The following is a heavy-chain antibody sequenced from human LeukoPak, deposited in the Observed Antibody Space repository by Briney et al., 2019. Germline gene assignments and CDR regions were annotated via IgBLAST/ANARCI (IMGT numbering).Heavy chain of an antibody. CDR1: GGSISSSGYY. Sequence: SETLSLTCTVSGGSISSSGYYWGWIRQPPGKGLEWIGSIYSSGSTYYNPSLKSRVTVSVDTSKNQFSLKLSSVTAADTAVYYCARISSTWYRFDYWGQGTLVTVSS. CDR2: IYSSGST. J-gene: IGHJ4*02. CDR3: ARISSTWYRFDY. V-gene: IGHV4-39*01. D-gene: IGHD6-13*01.